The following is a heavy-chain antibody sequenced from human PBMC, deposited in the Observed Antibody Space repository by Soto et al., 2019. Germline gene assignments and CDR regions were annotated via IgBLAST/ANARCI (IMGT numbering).Heavy chain of an antibody. Sequence: SETLSLTCTVSGGSISSSSYYWGWIRQPPGKGLEWIGSIYYSGSTYYNPSLKSRVTISVDTSKNQFSLKLSSVTAADTAVYYCARQGMVVAAYFDYWGQGTLVTVSS. CDR2: IYYSGST. CDR1: GGSISSSSYY. D-gene: IGHD2-15*01. J-gene: IGHJ4*02. V-gene: IGHV4-39*01. CDR3: ARQGMVVAAYFDY.